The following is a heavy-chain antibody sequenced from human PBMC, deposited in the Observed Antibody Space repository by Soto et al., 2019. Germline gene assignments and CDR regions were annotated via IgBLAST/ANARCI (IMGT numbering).Heavy chain of an antibody. J-gene: IGHJ5*02. CDR3: ARRAAAPVYNWFDP. V-gene: IGHV4-39*01. Sequence: SETLSLTCTVSGGSISSSSYYWGWIRQPPGKGLEWIGSIYYSGSTYYNPSLKSRVTISVDTSKNQFSLKLSSVTAADTAVYYCARRAAAPVYNWFDPWGQGTLVTVSS. CDR2: IYYSGST. D-gene: IGHD6-13*01. CDR1: GGSISSSSYY.